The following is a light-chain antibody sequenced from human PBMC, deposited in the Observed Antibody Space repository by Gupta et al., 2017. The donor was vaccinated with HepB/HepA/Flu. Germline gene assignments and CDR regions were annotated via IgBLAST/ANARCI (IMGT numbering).Light chain of an antibody. V-gene: IGKV3-11*01. J-gene: IGKJ5*01. CDR1: QSVGSY. CDR3: QQRGNWPLMT. CDR2: DAS. Sequence: EIMLTQSPATLSLSPGERATLSCWASQSVGSYLAWYQQKPSQAPRLLIYDASTRATGIPARFSGSGYGTDFTLTISSRETEDFAVYYCQQRGNWPLMTFGQGTRLEIK.